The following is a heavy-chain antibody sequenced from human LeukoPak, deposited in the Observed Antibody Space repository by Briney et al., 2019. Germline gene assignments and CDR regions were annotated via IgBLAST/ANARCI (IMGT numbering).Heavy chain of an antibody. CDR1: GYTLTELS. J-gene: IGHJ4*02. V-gene: IGHV1-24*01. Sequence: GASVKVSCKVSGYTLTELSMHWVRQAPGRGLEWMEGFDPEDGETIYAQKFQGRVTMTEDTSTDTAYMELSSLRSEDTAVYYCATGPYSSSYDLDYWGQGTLVTVSS. D-gene: IGHD6-13*01. CDR2: FDPEDGET. CDR3: ATGPYSSSYDLDY.